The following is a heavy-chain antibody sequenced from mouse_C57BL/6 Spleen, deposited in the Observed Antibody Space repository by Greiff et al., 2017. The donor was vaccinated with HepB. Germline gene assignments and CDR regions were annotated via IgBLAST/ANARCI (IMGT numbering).Heavy chain of an antibody. D-gene: IGHD4-1*01. CDR2: IDPSDSYT. CDR3: ARRTGTGYYFDY. J-gene: IGHJ2*01. CDR1: GYTFTSYW. V-gene: IGHV1-69*01. Sequence: QVQLQQSGAELVMPGASVKLSCKASGYTFTSYWMHWVKQRPGQGLEWIGEIDPSDSYTNYNQKFKGKSTLTVDKSSSTAYMQLSSLTSEDSAVYYCARRTGTGYYFDYWGQGTTLTVSS.